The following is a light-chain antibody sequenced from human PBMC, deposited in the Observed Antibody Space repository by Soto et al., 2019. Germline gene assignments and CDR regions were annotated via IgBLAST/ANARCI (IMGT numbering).Light chain of an antibody. J-gene: IGKJ3*01. CDR3: MQTLQTPFT. Sequence: DIVMTQSRLSLPVTPGEPASISCRSSQSLLNSNGFNYLDWYLQKPGQSPQLLIYLGSYRASRVHDRFSGSESGTDFTLTISRVEAEAVGFYYCMQTLQTPFTFGPGTKADI. CDR1: QSLLNSNGFNY. CDR2: LGS. V-gene: IGKV2-28*01.